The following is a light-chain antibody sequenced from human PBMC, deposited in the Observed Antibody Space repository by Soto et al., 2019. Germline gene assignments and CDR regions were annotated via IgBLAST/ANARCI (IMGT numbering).Light chain of an antibody. CDR1: SSNIGNNA. CDR2: YDD. Sequence: QSVLTQPPSVSEAPRQRVTISCSGSSSNIGNNAVNWYQQLPGKAPKLLIYYDDLLPSGVSDRFSGSKSGTSASLAISGLQSDDEADYYCAAWDDSLNGPGFGTGTKVTVL. CDR3: AAWDDSLNGPG. V-gene: IGLV1-36*01. J-gene: IGLJ1*01.